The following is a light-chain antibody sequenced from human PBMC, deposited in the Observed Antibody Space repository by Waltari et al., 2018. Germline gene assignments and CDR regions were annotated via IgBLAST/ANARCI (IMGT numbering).Light chain of an antibody. CDR2: GAS. V-gene: IGKV3-15*01. CDR3: QQYNKWPLT. Sequence: EVVMTQSPVTLSVSPGERATLSCSASQSVTRDLAWYRQRPVQAPSLLIYGASTSATGIPVRCSGSGSGTEFTLTISSLQSEDFAVYYCQQYNKWPLTFGGGTKVEIK. J-gene: IGKJ4*01. CDR1: QSVTRD.